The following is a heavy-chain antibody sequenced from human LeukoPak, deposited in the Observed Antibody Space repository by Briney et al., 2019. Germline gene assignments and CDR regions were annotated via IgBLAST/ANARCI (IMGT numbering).Heavy chain of an antibody. J-gene: IGHJ6*02. Sequence: SETLSLTCAVYGGSFSGYHWSWIRQPPGKGLEWIGEINHSGSTNYNPSLKSRVTISVDTSKNQFSLKLSSVTAADTAVYYCARWRIVVVPAARLTYYYYGMDVWGQGTTVTVSS. D-gene: IGHD2-2*01. V-gene: IGHV4-34*01. CDR1: GGSFSGYH. CDR2: INHSGST. CDR3: ARWRIVVVPAARLTYYYYGMDV.